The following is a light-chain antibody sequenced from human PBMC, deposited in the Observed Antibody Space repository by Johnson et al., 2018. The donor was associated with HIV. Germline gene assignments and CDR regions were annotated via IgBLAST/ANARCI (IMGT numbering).Light chain of an antibody. CDR2: ENN. CDR3: GTWDSSLSAYV. CDR1: SSNIGNNY. J-gene: IGLJ1*01. Sequence: QSVLTQPPSVSAAPGQKVTISCSGSSSNIGNNYVSWYQQLPGTAPKVLIYENNKRPSGIPDRFSGSNSGTSATLGVTGLQTGDEADYFCGTWDSSLSAYVFATGTKVSVL. V-gene: IGLV1-51*02.